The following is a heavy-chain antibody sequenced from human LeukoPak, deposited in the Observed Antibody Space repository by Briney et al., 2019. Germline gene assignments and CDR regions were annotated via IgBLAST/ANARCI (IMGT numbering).Heavy chain of an antibody. CDR2: INHSGST. J-gene: IGHJ6*03. Sequence: SGTLSLTCAVYGGSFSGYYWSWIRQPPGKGLEWIGEINHSGSTNYNPSLKSRVTISVDTSKNQFSLKLSSVTAADTAVYYCARVLTGEWAAYYYYMDVWGKGTTVTISS. CDR3: ARVLTGEWAAYYYYMDV. D-gene: IGHD7-27*01. V-gene: IGHV4-34*01. CDR1: GGSFSGYY.